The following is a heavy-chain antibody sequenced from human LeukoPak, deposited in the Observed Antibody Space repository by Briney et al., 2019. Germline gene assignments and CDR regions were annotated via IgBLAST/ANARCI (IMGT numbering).Heavy chain of an antibody. J-gene: IGHJ4*02. Sequence: GGSLRLSCAASGFTFSSYSLNWIRQAPGKGLEWVSFISSSSITIYYADSVKGRFTIPRDNAEKSLYLQMNSLRAEDTAVYYCARDRGGSYSAIDYWGQGTLVTVSS. CDR1: GFTFSSYS. CDR3: ARDRGGSYSAIDY. V-gene: IGHV3-48*04. CDR2: ISSSSITI. D-gene: IGHD2-15*01.